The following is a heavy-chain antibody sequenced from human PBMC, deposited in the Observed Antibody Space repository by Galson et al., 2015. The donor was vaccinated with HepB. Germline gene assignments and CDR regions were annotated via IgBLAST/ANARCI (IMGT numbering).Heavy chain of an antibody. CDR2: TSYKSKWYN. V-gene: IGHV6-1*01. D-gene: IGHD2-21*02. CDR1: GDSVSSHTAA. J-gene: IGHJ4*02. Sequence: CAISGDSVSSHTAAWNWIKQSPSRGLEWLGRTSYKSKWYNDYAVSVKSRITINPDTSKNQFSLQLNSMTPEHTAVYYCTRGSPGDVWGQGTLVTVSS. CDR3: TRGSPGDV.